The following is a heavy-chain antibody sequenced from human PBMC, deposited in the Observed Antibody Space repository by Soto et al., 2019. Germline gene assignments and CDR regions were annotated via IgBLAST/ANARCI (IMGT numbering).Heavy chain of an antibody. V-gene: IGHV4-61*08. J-gene: IGHJ4*02. Sequence: SATRSLTGTVSDDSFRGADYYWSWIRQPLGKGPEWIGYTYYNGDTKYNPALKSRVTMAVDTSKHQLSLRLSSVTAADTAVYFCARGPGYIDGWRTFDFWGRGILDTVSS. CDR2: TYYNGDT. CDR3: ARGPGYIDGWRTFDF. CDR1: DDSFRGADYY. D-gene: IGHD6-19*01.